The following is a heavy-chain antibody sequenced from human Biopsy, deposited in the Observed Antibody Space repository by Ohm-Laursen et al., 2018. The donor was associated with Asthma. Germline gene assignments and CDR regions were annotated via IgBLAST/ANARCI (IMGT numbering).Heavy chain of an antibody. V-gene: IGHV3-30*18. CDR2: ISFDGSRQ. D-gene: IGHD1-26*01. Sequence: SLRLSCSASEFSFSSYGMHWVRQAPGKGLEWVSIISFDGSRQLYADSVKGRFTISRDNSKNTMYLEMNSLRAEDTAVYYCPKDVFPGWEVRRGPDYWGQGTLVTVSA. CDR1: EFSFSSYG. CDR3: PKDVFPGWEVRRGPDY. J-gene: IGHJ4*02.